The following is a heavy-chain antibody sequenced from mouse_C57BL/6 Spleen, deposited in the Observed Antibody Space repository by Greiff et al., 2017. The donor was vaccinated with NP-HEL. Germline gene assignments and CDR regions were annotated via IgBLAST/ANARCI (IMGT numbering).Heavy chain of an antibody. CDR3: ARLSPTGSYAMDY. J-gene: IGHJ4*01. CDR1: GYTFTSYW. CDR2: INPSNGGT. D-gene: IGHD4-1*02. V-gene: IGHV1-7*01. Sequence: VKLQESGAELAKPGASVKLSCKASGYTFTSYWMHWVKQRPGQGLEWIGYINPSNGGTNYNEKFKSKATLTVDKSSSTAYMQLSSLTSEDSAVYYCARLSPTGSYAMDYWGQGTSVTVSS.